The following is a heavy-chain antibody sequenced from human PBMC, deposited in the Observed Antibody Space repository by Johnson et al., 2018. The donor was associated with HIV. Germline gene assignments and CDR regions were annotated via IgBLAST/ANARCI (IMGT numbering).Heavy chain of an antibody. V-gene: IGHV3-7*04. Sequence: VQLVESGGGLVRPGGSLRLSCAASGFSFRSYWMSWVRQAPGKGLEWVANIKQDGSETFYADSVKGRFTIFRDNAKNTLFLQMTSLRAEDTAMYFCARGGPFHAFDIWGQGTMVTVSS. CDR3: ARGGPFHAFDI. J-gene: IGHJ3*02. CDR2: IKQDGSET. D-gene: IGHD2-21*01. CDR1: GFSFRSYW.